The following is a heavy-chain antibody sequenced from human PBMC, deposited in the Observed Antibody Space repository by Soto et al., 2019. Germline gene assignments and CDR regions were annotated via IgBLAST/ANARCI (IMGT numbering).Heavy chain of an antibody. CDR3: ARDVFPGSSSLYLEAFDI. V-gene: IGHV3-7*05. Sequence: EVQLEESGGDLVQPGGSLRLSCAASGFTLSAYWMTWVRQAPGKGLEWVANINRDGSKKSYLDSVRGRFTISRDNAGNSLYLQMDSLRADDTALYYCARDVFPGSSSLYLEAFDIWGQGTMVTVSS. J-gene: IGHJ3*02. D-gene: IGHD6-13*01. CDR2: INRDGSKK. CDR1: GFTLSAYW.